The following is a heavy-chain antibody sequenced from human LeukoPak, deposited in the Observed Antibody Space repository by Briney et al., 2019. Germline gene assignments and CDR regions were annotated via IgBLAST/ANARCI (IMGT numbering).Heavy chain of an antibody. CDR1: GFTVSSSY. D-gene: IGHD4-11*01. CDR2: IYGGGST. Sequence: GGSLRLSCAASGFTVSSSYMSWVRQAPGKGLEWVSVIYGGGSTYYADSVKGRFTISRDNSKNTLYLQMNSLRAEDTAVYYCARWLYSNYEGYYFDYWGQGTLVTVSS. J-gene: IGHJ4*02. CDR3: ARWLYSNYEGYYFDY. V-gene: IGHV3-53*01.